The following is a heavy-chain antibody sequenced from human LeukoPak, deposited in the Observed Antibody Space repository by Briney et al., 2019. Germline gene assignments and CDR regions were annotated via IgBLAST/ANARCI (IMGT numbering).Heavy chain of an antibody. Sequence: GGSLRLSCAASGFTVSSNYMGWVRQAPGKGLEWVSILYSDGTTYYADSVKGRFTISRDNSKNTLYLQMNSLRSEDTAVYHCAKDYDYGDYATDYWGQGTLVTVSS. D-gene: IGHD4-17*01. CDR2: LYSDGTT. CDR1: GFTVSSNY. V-gene: IGHV3-53*05. CDR3: AKDYDYGDYATDY. J-gene: IGHJ4*02.